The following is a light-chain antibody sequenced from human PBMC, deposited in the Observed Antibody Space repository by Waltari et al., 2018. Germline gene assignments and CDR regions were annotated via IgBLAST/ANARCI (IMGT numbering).Light chain of an antibody. CDR2: QDT. CDR1: NSGEKS. V-gene: IGLV3-1*01. J-gene: IGLJ1*01. CDR3: QAWDSSTYV. Sequence: SFDLTQPPSLSVSPGQTASITCSGVNSGEKSACWYHQKPGQSPVLVIYQDTKRPSAIPERFSGSKSGNTATLTISGTQAVDEADYYCQAWDSSTYVFGTGTKVTVL.